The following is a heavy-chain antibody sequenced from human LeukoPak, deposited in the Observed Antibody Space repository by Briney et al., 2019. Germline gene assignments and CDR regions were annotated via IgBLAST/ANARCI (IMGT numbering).Heavy chain of an antibody. Sequence: ASVKVSCKASGYTFTGYYMHWVRQAPGQGLEWMGWINPNSGGTNYAQKFQGGVTMTRDTSISTAYMELSRLRSDDTAVYYCARDRLPYYYDSSGYLLDYWGQGTLVTVSS. J-gene: IGHJ4*02. CDR2: INPNSGGT. D-gene: IGHD3-22*01. V-gene: IGHV1-2*02. CDR3: ARDRLPYYYDSSGYLLDY. CDR1: GYTFTGYY.